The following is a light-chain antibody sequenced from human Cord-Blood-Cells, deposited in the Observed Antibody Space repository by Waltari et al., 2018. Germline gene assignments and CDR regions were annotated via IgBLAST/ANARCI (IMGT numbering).Light chain of an antibody. CDR3: QSADSSGTFVV. J-gene: IGLJ2*01. CDR1: SLPKQY. Sequence: SYALTQPPSVSASPGQTARITCSGDSLPKQYAYRYQQKPGQAPVLVIYKDSERPSGIPERFSGSSSGTTVTLTISGVQAEDEADYYCQSADSSGTFVVFGGGTKLTVL. CDR2: KDS. V-gene: IGLV3-25*03.